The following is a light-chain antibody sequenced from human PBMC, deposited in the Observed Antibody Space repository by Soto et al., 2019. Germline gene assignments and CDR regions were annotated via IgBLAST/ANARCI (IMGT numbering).Light chain of an antibody. CDR2: EVS. CDR3: RSYAGSNNYV. V-gene: IGLV2-8*01. CDR1: SSDVGGYNY. J-gene: IGLJ1*01. Sequence: QSALTQPPSASGSPGQSVTISCTGTSSDVGGYNYVSWYQQHPGKAPKLMIYEVSKRPSGVPDRFSGSKSGNTASLTVSGLKAEDEADYYCRSYAGSNNYVFGTGTKLTVL.